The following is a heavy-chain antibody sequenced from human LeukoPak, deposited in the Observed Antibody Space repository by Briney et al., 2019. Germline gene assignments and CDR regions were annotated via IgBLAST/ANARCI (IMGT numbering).Heavy chain of an antibody. CDR1: GFTFSSYS. J-gene: IGHJ6*03. Sequence: GGSLRLSCAAAGFTFSSYSMNWVRQAPGKGLEWVSSISSSSSYIYYADSVKGRFTISRDNAKNSLYLQMNSLRAEDTAVYYCARDSFHHNYVAYYYYMDVWGKGITVTVSS. CDR3: ARDSFHHNYVAYYYYMDV. V-gene: IGHV3-21*01. CDR2: ISSSSSYI. D-gene: IGHD4-11*01.